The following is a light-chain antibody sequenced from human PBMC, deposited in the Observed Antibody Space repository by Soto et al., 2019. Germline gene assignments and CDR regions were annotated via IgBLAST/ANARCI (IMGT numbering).Light chain of an antibody. CDR3: QHYVTSLTT. V-gene: IGKV3-20*01. CDR2: GAS. CDR1: QSVTSNY. Sequence: EIVLTQSPGTLSLSPGERATLSCGASQSVTSNYLAWYQQKPGQAPRLLIFGASIRVTGIPDRFIGSGSGTDFSLTIIRLEHEDFAVYYCQHYVTSLTTFGQGTKVEVK. J-gene: IGKJ1*01.